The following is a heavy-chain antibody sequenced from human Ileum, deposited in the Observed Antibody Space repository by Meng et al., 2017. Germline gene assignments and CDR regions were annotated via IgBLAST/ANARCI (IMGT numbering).Heavy chain of an antibody. D-gene: IGHD4-23*01. CDR3: AANSGKKMHS. V-gene: IGHV4-4*02. CDR1: GDSISTTNW. CDR2: IYHSGLV. J-gene: IGHJ4*02. Sequence: VQLQESGPGLVNPSGTLALTCACSGDSISTTNWWNWVRQPPGEGLEWIGEIYHSGLVNYNLSLKSRVTLSIDKSKNQFSLKLISVTAADTGVYYCAANSGKKMHSWGQGTLVTVSS.